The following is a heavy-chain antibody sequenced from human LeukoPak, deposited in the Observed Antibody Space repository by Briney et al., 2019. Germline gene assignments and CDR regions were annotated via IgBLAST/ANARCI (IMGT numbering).Heavy chain of an antibody. CDR1: GYTFTNYG. J-gene: IGHJ5*02. Sequence: ASVKVSCKASGYTFTNYGISWVRQAPGQGLEWMGWISGYNGNTNYGQKFKGRVTMTTDTSTSTAYMDLRSLRSDDTAVYYCARDNGGYLGNWFDPWGQGTLVTVSS. D-gene: IGHD2-8*01. V-gene: IGHV1-18*01. CDR3: ARDNGGYLGNWFDP. CDR2: ISGYNGNT.